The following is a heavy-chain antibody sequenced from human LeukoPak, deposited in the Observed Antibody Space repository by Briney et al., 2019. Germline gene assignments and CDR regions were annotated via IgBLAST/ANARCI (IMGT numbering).Heavy chain of an antibody. CDR3: ARDRENVVRYFDY. J-gene: IGHJ4*02. V-gene: IGHV3-48*01. CDR1: GFTFSSYS. CDR2: ISSSSSTI. Sequence: PGGSLRLSCAASGFTFSSYSMNWVRQAPGKGLEWVSYISSSSSTIYYADSVKGRFTISRDNAKNSLYLQMNSLRAEDTAVYYCARDRENVVRYFDYWGQGTLVTVSS. D-gene: IGHD2-2*01.